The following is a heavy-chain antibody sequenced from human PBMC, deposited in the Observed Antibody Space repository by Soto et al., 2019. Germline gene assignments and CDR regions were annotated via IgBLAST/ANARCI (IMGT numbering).Heavy chain of an antibody. J-gene: IGHJ4*02. CDR2: IKSDVSTT. Sequence: EVQLVESGGGLVQPGGSLRLSCAAPGFTFSNYWMHWVRQAPGKGLVWVSRIKSDVSTTSYADSVKGRFTISRDNAKNTLYLQMNSLRAEDTAVYYCARGGWGAYYFDYWGQGTLVTVSS. CDR1: GFTFSNYW. V-gene: IGHV3-74*01. CDR3: ARGGWGAYYFDY. D-gene: IGHD1-26*01.